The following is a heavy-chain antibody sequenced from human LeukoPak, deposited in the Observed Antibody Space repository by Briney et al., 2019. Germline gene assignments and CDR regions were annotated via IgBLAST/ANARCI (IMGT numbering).Heavy chain of an antibody. CDR1: GFTFHNFA. CDR2: ISNDERNK. CDR3: AVPYGSGSSSFDY. V-gene: IGHV3-30*04. J-gene: IGHJ4*02. Sequence: GKSLRLSCAASGFTFHNFAMHWVRQAPGKGLEWVAVISNDERNKYYAEPVRGRFTISRDNSKNTLYLQMNSLRAEDTAVYYCAVPYGSGSSSFDYWGQGTLVTVSS. D-gene: IGHD3-10*01.